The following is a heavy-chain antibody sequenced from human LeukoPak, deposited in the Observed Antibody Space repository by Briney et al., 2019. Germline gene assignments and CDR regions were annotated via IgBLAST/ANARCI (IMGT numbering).Heavy chain of an antibody. D-gene: IGHD3-16*01. J-gene: IGHJ6*03. CDR1: GYSISSGYY. CDR3: ARGEKGCGLGFLSYYTLDA. CDR2: IYHSGST. Sequence: SETLSLTCAVSGYSISSGYYWGWIRQPPGKGLEWIGSIYHSGSTYYNPSLKSRVTISVDTSKNQFSLKLSSVTAADTAVYYCARGEKGCGLGFLSYYTLDAGGKGPRVTVPS. V-gene: IGHV4-38-2*01.